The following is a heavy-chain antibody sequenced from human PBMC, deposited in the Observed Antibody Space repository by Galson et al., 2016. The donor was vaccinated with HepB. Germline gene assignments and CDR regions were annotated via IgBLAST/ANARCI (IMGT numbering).Heavy chain of an antibody. D-gene: IGHD6-19*01. V-gene: IGHV3-23*01. Sequence: SLRLSCAASGFTFSNYAMNWVRQTPGKGLEWVTGISGSGGRTFYADSVKGRFAISRDNSKKALYLQMNNLRDEDTAEYFCAKAGSGGSGRARYSDLWGRGTLVTVSS. J-gene: IGHJ2*01. CDR1: GFTFSNYA. CDR3: AKAGSGGSGRARYSDL. CDR2: ISGSGGRT.